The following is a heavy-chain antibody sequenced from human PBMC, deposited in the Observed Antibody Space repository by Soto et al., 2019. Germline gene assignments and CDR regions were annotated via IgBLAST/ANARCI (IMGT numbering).Heavy chain of an antibody. Sequence: QVQLQESGPGLVKPSQTLSLPCTVSGGSVSSGGYYWSWIRQHPGKGLEWIGYIYYSGSTYYNLSLKSGVTIAVDTSKNQFSLKLSSVTAADTAVYYCARLMVYAIGFNWCDPWGQGTLVTVSS. J-gene: IGHJ5*02. V-gene: IGHV4-31*03. CDR2: IYYSGST. D-gene: IGHD2-8*01. CDR1: GGSVSSGGYY. CDR3: ARLMVYAIGFNWCDP.